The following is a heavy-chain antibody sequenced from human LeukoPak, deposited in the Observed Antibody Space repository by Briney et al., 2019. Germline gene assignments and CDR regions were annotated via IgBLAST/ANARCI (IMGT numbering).Heavy chain of an antibody. D-gene: IGHD6-13*01. Sequence: GRSLRLSCAASGFTFSSYGMHWVRQAPGEGLEWVAVIWYDGSNKYYADSVKGRFTISRDNSKNTLYLQMNSLRAEDTAVYYCARGIAAAGGFDYWGQGTLVTVSS. CDR1: GFTFSSYG. CDR2: IWYDGSNK. J-gene: IGHJ4*02. V-gene: IGHV3-33*01. CDR3: ARGIAAAGGFDY.